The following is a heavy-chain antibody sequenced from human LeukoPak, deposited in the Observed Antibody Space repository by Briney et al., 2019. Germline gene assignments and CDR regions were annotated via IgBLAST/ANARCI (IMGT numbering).Heavy chain of an antibody. J-gene: IGHJ6*03. V-gene: IGHV3-30*02. CDR1: GFTFSSYG. CDR2: IRYDGSNK. CDR3: AKDCKGVWSGWDYYMDV. Sequence: GGSLRLSCAASGFTFSSYGMHWVRQAPGKGLEWVAFIRYDGSNKYYADSVKGRFTISRDNSKNTLYLQMNSLSAEDTAVYYCAKDCKGVWSGWDYYMDVWGKGTTVTVSS. D-gene: IGHD3-3*01.